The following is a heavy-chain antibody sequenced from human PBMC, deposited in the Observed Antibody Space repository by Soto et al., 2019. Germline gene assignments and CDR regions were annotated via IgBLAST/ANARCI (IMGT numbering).Heavy chain of an antibody. CDR1: GFPFINYW. V-gene: IGHV3-7*01. CDR3: ARGTSGSS. CDR2: IKQDGSEK. J-gene: IGHJ4*02. Sequence: GGSLRLSCSASGFPFINYWMTWVRQAPGKGLEWVANIKQDGSEKYYVDSVKGRFTISRGNGKNSLYLQMNSLRAEDTAVYYCARGTSGSSWGQGTLVTVSS. D-gene: IGHD6-13*01.